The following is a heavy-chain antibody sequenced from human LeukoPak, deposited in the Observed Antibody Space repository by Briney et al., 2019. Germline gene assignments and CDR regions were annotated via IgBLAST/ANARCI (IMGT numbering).Heavy chain of an antibody. CDR2: INTDGSTT. J-gene: IGHJ4*02. Sequence: PGGSLRLSCAASGFTFSSYWMHWVRHAPGKGLVWVSRINTDGSTTNYADSVKGRFTISRDNAKNTLYLQMNGLRAEDTAVYYCARDRGGSSFDYWGQGTLVTVSS. D-gene: IGHD3-16*01. CDR1: GFTFSSYW. V-gene: IGHV3-74*01. CDR3: ARDRGGSSFDY.